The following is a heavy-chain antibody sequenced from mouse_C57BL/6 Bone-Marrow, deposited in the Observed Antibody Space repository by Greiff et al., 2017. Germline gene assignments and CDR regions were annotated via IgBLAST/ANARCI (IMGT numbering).Heavy chain of an antibody. V-gene: IGHV1-59*01. D-gene: IGHD1-1*01. Sequence: VQRVESGAELVRPGASVKLSCTASGFNIKDDYMHWVKQRPGQGLEWIGVIDPSDSCTNYNQKFKGKATLTVDTSSSTAYMQLSSLTSEDSAVYYCAREIITTVGGYFDVWGTGTTVTVSS. J-gene: IGHJ1*03. CDR1: GFNIKDDY. CDR2: IDPSDSCT. CDR3: AREIITTVGGYFDV.